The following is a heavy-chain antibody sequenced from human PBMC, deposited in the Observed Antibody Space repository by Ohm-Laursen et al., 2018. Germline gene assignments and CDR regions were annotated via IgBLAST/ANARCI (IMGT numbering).Heavy chain of an antibody. CDR3: ARQPKNSFDY. J-gene: IGHJ4*02. Sequence: SVKVSCKTSGYTFTGYYVHWVRQVPGQGLVWMGWINPNSGGTSYAQKFQGRVTMTRDTSISTAYMELTSLISDDTAVYYCARQPKNSFDYWGQGTLVTVSS. V-gene: IGHV1-2*02. CDR2: INPNSGGT. CDR1: GYTFTGYY.